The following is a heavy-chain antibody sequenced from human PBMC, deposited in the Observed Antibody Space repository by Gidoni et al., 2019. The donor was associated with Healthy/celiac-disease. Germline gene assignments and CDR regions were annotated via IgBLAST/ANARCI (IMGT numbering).Heavy chain of an antibody. Sequence: QVQLVQSGAEVKKPGSSVKVSCKDSGGTFSSYAISWVRQAPGQGLEWMGGIIPIFGTAKYAQKFQGRVTITVDKSTSTAYMELSSLRSEDTAVYYCASLTGDKYYYGMDVWGQGTTVTVSS. J-gene: IGHJ6*02. V-gene: IGHV1-69*06. CDR3: ASLTGDKYYYGMDV. CDR1: GGTFSSYA. CDR2: IIPIFGTA. D-gene: IGHD7-27*01.